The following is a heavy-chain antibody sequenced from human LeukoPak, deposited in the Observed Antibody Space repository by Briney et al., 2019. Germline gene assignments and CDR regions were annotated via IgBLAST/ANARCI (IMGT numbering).Heavy chain of an antibody. CDR1: GFTLGSYA. CDR2: IGASGGST. J-gene: IGHJ4*02. V-gene: IGHV3-23*01. Sequence: PGGSLRFSCATSGFTLGSYAMSWVRQAPGKGLEWVSGIGASGGSTYYADSVKGRFTISRDNSKNTLYLQMNSLRTEDPAVYYCAKAEGNDILTGPDNWGPGNLVTVSS. CDR3: AKAEGNDILTGPDN. D-gene: IGHD3-9*01.